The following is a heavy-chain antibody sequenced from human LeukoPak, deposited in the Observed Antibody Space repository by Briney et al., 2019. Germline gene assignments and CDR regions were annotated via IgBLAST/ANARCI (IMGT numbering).Heavy chain of an antibody. J-gene: IGHJ4*02. Sequence: SETLSLTCAVSGGSISSGGYSWSWIRQTPGKGLEWIAYIHDSGSTYYNPSLKSRVSISIDTSKNQFSLKLNSVTAADTAVYYCATEPAGGSSGWWEDYWGQGTLVTVSS. D-gene: IGHD6-19*01. V-gene: IGHV4-30-4*07. CDR2: IHDSGST. CDR1: GGSISSGGYS. CDR3: ATEPAGGSSGWWEDY.